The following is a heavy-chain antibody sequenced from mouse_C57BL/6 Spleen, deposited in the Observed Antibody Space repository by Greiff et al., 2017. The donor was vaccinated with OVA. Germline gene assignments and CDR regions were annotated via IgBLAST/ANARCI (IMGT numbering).Heavy chain of an antibody. D-gene: IGHD1-1*01. J-gene: IGHJ1*03. CDR1: GYTFTDYN. CDR3: ARAGDYYGSSPYWYFDV. V-gene: IGHV1-18*01. CDR2: INPNNGGT. Sequence: EVQLQQSGPELVKPGASVKIPCKASGYTFTDYNMDWVKQSHGKSLEWIGDINPNNGGTIYNQKFKGKATLTVDKSSSTAYMEIRSLTSEDTTGYYCARAGDYYGSSPYWYFDVWGTGTTVTVSS.